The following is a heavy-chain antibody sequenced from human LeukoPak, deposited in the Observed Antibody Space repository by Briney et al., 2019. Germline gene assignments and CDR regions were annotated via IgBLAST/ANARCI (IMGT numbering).Heavy chain of an antibody. CDR1: GFTFSSYS. CDR3: ARTSGESQAALRAPFDY. D-gene: IGHD6-6*01. CDR2: ISSSSGYI. V-gene: IGHV3-21*01. Sequence: GGSLRLSCAVSGFTFSSYSMNWVRQAPGKGLEWVSSISSSSGYIYYADSVKGRFTISRDNAKNSLFLQMNSLRAEDAAVYFCARTSGESQAALRAPFDYWGQGTLATVSS. J-gene: IGHJ4*02.